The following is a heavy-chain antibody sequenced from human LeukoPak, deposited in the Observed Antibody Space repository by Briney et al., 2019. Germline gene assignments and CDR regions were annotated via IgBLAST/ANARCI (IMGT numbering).Heavy chain of an antibody. V-gene: IGHV3-30-3*01. CDR3: ARAGTDSYGPDY. J-gene: IGHJ4*02. Sequence: GGSLGLSCAASGFTFSSHAMHWVRQAPCKGLEWVAVISYDGSNKYYADSVKGRFTISRDNSRNTLYLQMNSLRAEDTAVYYCARAGTDSYGPDYWGQGTLVTVSS. CDR1: GFTFSSHA. D-gene: IGHD5-18*01. CDR2: ISYDGSNK.